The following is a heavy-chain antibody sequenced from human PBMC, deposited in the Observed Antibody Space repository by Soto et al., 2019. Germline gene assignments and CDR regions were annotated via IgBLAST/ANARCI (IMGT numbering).Heavy chain of an antibody. Sequence: ASVKVSCKASGGTFSSYAISWVRQAPGQGLEWMGGIIPIFGTANYAQKFQGRVTITADESTSTAYMELSSLRSEDTAVYYCARERQLEEGADIYYYYGMDVWGQGTTVTVSS. D-gene: IGHD1-1*01. CDR2: IIPIFGTA. J-gene: IGHJ6*02. CDR1: GGTFSSYA. V-gene: IGHV1-69*13. CDR3: ARERQLEEGADIYYYYGMDV.